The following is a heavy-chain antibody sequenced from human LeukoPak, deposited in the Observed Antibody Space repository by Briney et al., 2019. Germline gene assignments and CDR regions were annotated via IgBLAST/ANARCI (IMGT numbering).Heavy chain of an antibody. CDR1: GFTVSSNY. CDR2: IYSGGST. V-gene: IGHV3-53*01. J-gene: IGHJ4*02. CDR3: ARGGYGDDAFDY. Sequence: TGGSLRLSCAAPGFTVSSNYMSWVRQAPGKGLEWVSVIYSGGSTYYADSVKGRFTISRDNSKNTLYLQMNSLRAEDTAVYYCARGGYGDDAFDYWGQGTLVTVSS. D-gene: IGHD4-17*01.